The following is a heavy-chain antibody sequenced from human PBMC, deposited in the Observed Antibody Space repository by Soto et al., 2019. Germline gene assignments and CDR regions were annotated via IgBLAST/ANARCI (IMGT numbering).Heavy chain of an antibody. CDR3: ARDSPRDSGSLPMWFDP. V-gene: IGHV3-7*03. J-gene: IGHJ5*02. CDR2: IKQDGSEK. CDR1: GFTFSSYW. D-gene: IGHD1-26*01. Sequence: HPGGSLRLSCAASGFTFSSYWMSWVRQAPGKGLEWVANIKQDGSEKYYVDSVKGRFTISRDNAKNSLYLQMNSLRAEDTAVYYCARDSPRDSGSLPMWFDPWGQGTLVTVSS.